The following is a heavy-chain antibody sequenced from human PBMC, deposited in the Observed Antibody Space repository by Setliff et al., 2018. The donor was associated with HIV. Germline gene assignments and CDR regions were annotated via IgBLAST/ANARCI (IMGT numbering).Heavy chain of an antibody. CDR1: GGSLSDYY. J-gene: IGHJ6*03. D-gene: IGHD3-3*01. CDR2: FYYRGTT. CDR3: ARGNIDYCTGYYSRSGYFYYMDV. V-gene: IGHV4-34*01. Sequence: PSETLSLTCAVYGGSLSDYYWSWIRQPPGKGLEWIGYFYYRGTTYYTPSLKIRVTISVDSSKNQFSLKLTSVTAADTAVYYCARGNIDYCTGYYSRSGYFYYMDVWGRGTTVTVSS.